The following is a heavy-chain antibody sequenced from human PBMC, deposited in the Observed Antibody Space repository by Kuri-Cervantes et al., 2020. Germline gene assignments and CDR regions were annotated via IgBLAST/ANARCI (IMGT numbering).Heavy chain of an antibody. Sequence: SLKISCAASGFTFDDYAMHWVRQAPGKGLEWVSGISWNSGSIGYADSVKGRFTISRDNAKNSLYLQMNSLRAEDTALYYCAKSVGSDVVTTSFDYWGQGTLVTVSS. J-gene: IGHJ4*02. D-gene: IGHD2-21*02. CDR2: ISWNSGSI. V-gene: IGHV3-9*01. CDR3: AKSVGSDVVTTSFDY. CDR1: GFTFDDYA.